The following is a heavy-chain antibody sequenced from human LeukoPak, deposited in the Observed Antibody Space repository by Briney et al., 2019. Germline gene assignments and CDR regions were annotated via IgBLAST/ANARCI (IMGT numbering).Heavy chain of an antibody. V-gene: IGHV3-23*01. Sequence: HPGGSLRLSCAASGFTVSSNYMSWVRQAPGKGLEWVSAISGSGGSTYYADSVKGRFTISRDNSKNTLYLQMNSLRAEDTAVYYCAKEVVATIEGGPFDYWGQGTLVTVSS. CDR1: GFTVSSNY. CDR2: ISGSGGST. J-gene: IGHJ4*02. D-gene: IGHD5-12*01. CDR3: AKEVVATIEGGPFDY.